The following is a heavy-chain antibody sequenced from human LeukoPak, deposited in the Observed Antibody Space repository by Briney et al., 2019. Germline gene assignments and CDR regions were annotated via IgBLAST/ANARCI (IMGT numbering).Heavy chain of an antibody. V-gene: IGHV4-4*07. CDR3: ARHRKQVSDGGWFDP. CDR2: IYTSGST. D-gene: IGHD4-23*01. CDR1: GGSISSYY. J-gene: IGHJ5*02. Sequence: PSETLSLTCTVSGGSISSYYWSWIRQPAGKGLEWIGRIYTSGSTDYNPSLKSRVTMTTDTSTSTAYMELRSLRSDDTAVYYCARHRKQVSDGGWFDPWGQGTLVTVSS.